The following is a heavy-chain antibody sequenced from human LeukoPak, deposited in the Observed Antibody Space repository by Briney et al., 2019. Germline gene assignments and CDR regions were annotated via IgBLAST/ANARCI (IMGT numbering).Heavy chain of an antibody. J-gene: IGHJ4*02. CDR1: GYTFTGNY. Sequence: ASVKVSCKASGYTFTGNYMHWVRQAPGQGLEWMGWMNPNSGNTGYAQKFQGRVTMTRNTSISTAYMELSSLRSEDTAVYYCARAHYDYVWGSYRLEYYFDYWGQGTLVTVSS. CDR2: MNPNSGNT. CDR3: ARAHYDYVWGSYRLEYYFDY. D-gene: IGHD3-16*02. V-gene: IGHV1-8*02.